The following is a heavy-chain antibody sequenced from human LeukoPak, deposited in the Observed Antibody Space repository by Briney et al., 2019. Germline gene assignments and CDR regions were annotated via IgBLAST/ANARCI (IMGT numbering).Heavy chain of an antibody. Sequence: SETLSLTCTVSGGSISPYSWSWIRQPPGKGLEWIGYIFYSGSTNYNPSLKSRVTISVATSKNEFYLELGSVTAADTAVYYCARDYHDTSGDNYVGGYYYMDVWGKGTTVTVSS. CDR3: ARDYHDTSGDNYVGGYYYMDV. V-gene: IGHV4-59*08. CDR2: IFYSGST. D-gene: IGHD3-22*01. J-gene: IGHJ6*03. CDR1: GGSISPYS.